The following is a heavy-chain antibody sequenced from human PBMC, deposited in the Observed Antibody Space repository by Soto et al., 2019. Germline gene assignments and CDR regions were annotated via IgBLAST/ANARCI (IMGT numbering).Heavy chain of an antibody. CDR3: GLSYTGHQDNWFDH. CDR1: GGSFSSYA. Sequence: QVQLVQSGAEVKKPGSSVKVSCKASGGSFSSYALSWVRQAPGPGLEWMWGIIPMFGKGNYAQRFQGRVTLTADESTSRAYVALSSLTSDDTAVYYCGLSYTGHQDNWFDHWGQGTLVTVSS. J-gene: IGHJ5*02. CDR2: IIPMFGKG. D-gene: IGHD1-1*01. V-gene: IGHV1-69*12.